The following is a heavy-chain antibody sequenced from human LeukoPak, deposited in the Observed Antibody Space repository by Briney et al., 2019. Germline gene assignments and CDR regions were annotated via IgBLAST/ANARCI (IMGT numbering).Heavy chain of an antibody. V-gene: IGHV3-33*01. J-gene: IGHJ3*01. Sequence: GGSLRLSCAASGFMFSSYGMHWVSQAPGKRLEWVAVIWYDGTNKYYADSVKGRFTISRDNSKNMLDLQMNSLRAEDTAVYYCARDLQPIVGATTGAFDFWGQGTLVTVSS. CDR3: ARDLQPIVGATTGAFDF. CDR1: GFMFSSYG. D-gene: IGHD1-26*01. CDR2: IWYDGTNK.